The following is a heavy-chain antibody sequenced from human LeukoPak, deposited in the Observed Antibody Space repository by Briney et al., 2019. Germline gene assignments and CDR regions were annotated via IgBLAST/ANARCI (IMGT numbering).Heavy chain of an antibody. V-gene: IGHV4-39*07. J-gene: IGHJ4*02. D-gene: IGHD5-18*01. CDR1: GGSISSSSYH. Sequence: PSETLSLTCTFSGGSISSSSYHWGWIRQPPGKGLEWVGTIYYSGSTYYNPSLKSRVTISVDTSKNQFSLKLSSVTAADTAVYYCVIYNYGYVDYWGQGTLVTVSS. CDR3: VIYNYGYVDY. CDR2: IYYSGST.